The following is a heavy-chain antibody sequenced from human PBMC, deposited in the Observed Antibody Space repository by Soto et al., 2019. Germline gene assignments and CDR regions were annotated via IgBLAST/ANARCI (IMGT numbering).Heavy chain of an antibody. V-gene: IGHV4-38-2*01. CDR2: IFHGGNT. J-gene: IGHJ3*01. Sequence: SETLSLTCAVSGFFISSGNYWGWIRKPPGKGRGWIGTIFHGGNTYYNPSLKSRVTISVDMSKNQFSLKLNSVTAAGTAVYYCARARWYDAFDVWGQGTVVTVSS. CDR3: ARARWYDAFDV. CDR1: GFFISSGNY. D-gene: IGHD2-15*01.